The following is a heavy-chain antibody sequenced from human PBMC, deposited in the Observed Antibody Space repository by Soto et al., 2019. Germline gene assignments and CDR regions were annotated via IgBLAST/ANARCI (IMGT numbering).Heavy chain of an antibody. CDR2: IWYDGSNK. Sequence: QVQLVESGGGVVQPGRSLRLSCAASGFTFSSYGMHWVRQAPGKGLEWVAVIWYDGSNKYYADSVKGRFTISRDNSKNTLYLQMNGLSAEDTAVYYCARGGQGATVILYYFDYWGQGTLVTVSS. J-gene: IGHJ4*02. V-gene: IGHV3-33*01. CDR1: GFTFSSYG. D-gene: IGHD4-17*01. CDR3: ARGGQGATVILYYFDY.